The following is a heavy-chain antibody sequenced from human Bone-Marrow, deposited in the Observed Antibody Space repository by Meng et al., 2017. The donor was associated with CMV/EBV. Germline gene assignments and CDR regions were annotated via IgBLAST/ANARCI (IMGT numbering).Heavy chain of an antibody. Sequence: QVQVWRSGAGVKKPGASRKVHCKVSGYTFTSYGISWVRQAPGQGLEWMGWISAYNGNTNYAQKLQGRVTMTTDTSTSTAYMELRSLRSDDTAVYYCARDPPLLEYGPPFNLWGRGTLVTVSS. CDR1: GYTFTSYG. J-gene: IGHJ2*01. CDR3: ARDPPLLEYGPPFNL. V-gene: IGHV1-18*01. CDR2: ISAYNGNT. D-gene: IGHD4-17*01.